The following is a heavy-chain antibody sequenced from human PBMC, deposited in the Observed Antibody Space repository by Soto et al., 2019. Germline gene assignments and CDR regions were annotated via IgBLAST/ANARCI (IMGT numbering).Heavy chain of an antibody. V-gene: IGHV2-5*02. CDR2: IYWDDDK. Sequence: QITLKESGPTLVKPTQTLTLTCTFSGFSLSTSGVGVGWIRQPPGKALEWLAVIYWDDDKRSSSSLKSRLTITKDTSKNQVVLTMINMDPVDTATYYCAHHPYYGLAPYSFDYWAQGILVTVSS. J-gene: IGHJ4*02. CDR1: GFSLSTSGVG. D-gene: IGHD3-10*01. CDR3: AHHPYYGLAPYSFDY.